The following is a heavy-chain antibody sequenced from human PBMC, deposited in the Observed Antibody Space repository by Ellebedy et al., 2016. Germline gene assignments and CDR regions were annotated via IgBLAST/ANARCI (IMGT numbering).Heavy chain of an antibody. CDR3: ASLVGRQRYSD. CDR2: IKQDGSKK. CDR1: GFTFNSYW. Sequence: GGSLRLSCAASGFTFNSYWMSWVRQAPGKGLEWVANIKQDGSKKYHVDSVSGRFTSSRDNASNSLYLQMNSLRAEDTAVYYCASLVGRQRYSDWGQGTLFTVST. V-gene: IGHV3-7*01. D-gene: IGHD6-6*01. J-gene: IGHJ4*02.